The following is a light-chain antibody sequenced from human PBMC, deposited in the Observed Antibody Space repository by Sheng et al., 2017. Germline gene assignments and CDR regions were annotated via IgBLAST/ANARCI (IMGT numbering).Light chain of an antibody. CDR3: QQSYDLPVT. Sequence: DIQMTQSPSSLPASVGDRVTLTCQASQDIKKYLNWYQQKPGKAPKLLISSASSLEMGVPSRVSGSGFGTYFTFTISSLQPEDFATYYCQQSYDLPVTFGGGTKVEI. CDR2: SAS. CDR1: QDIKKY. V-gene: IGKV1-33*01. J-gene: IGKJ4*01.